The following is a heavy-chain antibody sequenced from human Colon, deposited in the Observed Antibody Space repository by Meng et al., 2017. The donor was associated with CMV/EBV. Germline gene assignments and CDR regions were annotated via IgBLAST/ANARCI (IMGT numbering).Heavy chain of an antibody. CDR2: INPTDGRA. CDR1: GNIFSSAY. D-gene: IGHD6-6*01. V-gene: IGHV1-46*01. CDR3: ARMYASSSGWLDP. Sequence: ASVKVSCKASGNIFSSAYLHWVRQAPGQGLEWMGMINPTDGRARHAQKFKGRVTMTRDKSTTTFYMELSSLISDDTAVYYSARMYASSSGWLDPWGQGTLVTVSS. J-gene: IGHJ5*02.